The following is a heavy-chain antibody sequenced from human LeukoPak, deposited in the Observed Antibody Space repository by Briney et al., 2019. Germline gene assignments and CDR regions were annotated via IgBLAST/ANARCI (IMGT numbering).Heavy chain of an antibody. J-gene: IGHJ4*02. CDR1: GGSISSGSYY. Sequence: SETLSLTCTVSGGSISSGSYYWSWIRQPAGKGLEWIGRIYTSGSTNYNPSLKSRVTISVDTSKNQFSLKLSSVTAADTAVYYCARDKDLRRGSGSYYNVWGQGTLVTVSS. CDR3: ARDKDLRRGSGSYYNV. V-gene: IGHV4-61*02. CDR2: IYTSGST. D-gene: IGHD3-10*01.